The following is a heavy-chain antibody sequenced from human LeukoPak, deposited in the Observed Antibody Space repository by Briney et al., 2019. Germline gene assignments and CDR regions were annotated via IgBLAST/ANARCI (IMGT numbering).Heavy chain of an antibody. J-gene: IGHJ5*02. D-gene: IGHD3-10*01. Sequence: ASARVSSKAPGYTFTSYGICRVRHTPGQGLEWMGWISAYNGNTNYAQKLQGRVTMTTDTSPSTAYMELRSLRSDDTAVYYCARTPMVRGVSLLHNWFDPWGQGTLVTVSS. CDR1: GYTFTSYG. V-gene: IGHV1-18*04. CDR2: ISAYNGNT. CDR3: ARTPMVRGVSLLHNWFDP.